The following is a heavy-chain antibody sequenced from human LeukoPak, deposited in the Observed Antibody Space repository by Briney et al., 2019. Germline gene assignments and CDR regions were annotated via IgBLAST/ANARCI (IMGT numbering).Heavy chain of an antibody. Sequence: ASVKVSCKVSGYTLTELSMHWVRQAPGKGLEWMGGLDPEDGETIYAQKFQGRVTMTEDTSTDTAYMELSSLRSEDTAVYYCATDAKDLRFLEGAFDIWGQGTMVTVSS. CDR3: ATDAKDLRFLEGAFDI. D-gene: IGHD3-3*01. CDR2: LDPEDGET. CDR1: GYTLTELS. J-gene: IGHJ3*02. V-gene: IGHV1-24*01.